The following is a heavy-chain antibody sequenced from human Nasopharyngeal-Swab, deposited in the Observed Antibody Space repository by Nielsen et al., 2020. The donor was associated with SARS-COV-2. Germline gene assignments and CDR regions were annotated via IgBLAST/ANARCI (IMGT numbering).Heavy chain of an antibody. CDR2: IYYSGST. D-gene: IGHD6-13*01. J-gene: IGHJ4*02. CDR1: GGSFSSYY. Sequence: SETLSLTCAVYGGSFSSYYWSWTRQPPGKGLEWIGYIYYSGSTNYNPSLKSRVTISVDTSKNQFSLKLSSVTAADTAVYYCAREYSSSWYRGFDYWGQGTLVTVSS. V-gene: IGHV4-59*01. CDR3: AREYSSSWYRGFDY.